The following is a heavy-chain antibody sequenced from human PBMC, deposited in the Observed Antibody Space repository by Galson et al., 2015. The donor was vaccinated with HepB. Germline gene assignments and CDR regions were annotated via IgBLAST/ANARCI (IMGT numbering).Heavy chain of an antibody. V-gene: IGHV1-18*01. CDR1: GYSFVSYA. J-gene: IGHJ4*02. CDR3: ARVVYYYDNSGSSHFNY. CDR2: INTYNGNT. Sequence: SVKVSCKASGYSFVSYAITWVRQAPGQGLEWMGWINTYNGNTKYAQNLQGRITMTKDTSTSTAYMELRSLRSDDTAVYYCARVVYYYDNSGSSHFNYWGQGTLVTVSS. D-gene: IGHD3-22*01.